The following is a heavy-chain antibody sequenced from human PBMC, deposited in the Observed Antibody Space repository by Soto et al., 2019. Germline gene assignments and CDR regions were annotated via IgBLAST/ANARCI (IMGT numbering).Heavy chain of an antibody. Sequence: QVQLVQSGAEVKKPGSSLKVSCKVFGETLNSNPIGWVRQAPGQGLEWVGGIVPLSDRTNYAQELQGRVTVTADCSTSTVYMELSNLKSDDAAGYYWASKLGRDCHSGGGCFSLDVWGQGSLIPVSS. D-gene: IGHD2-15*01. J-gene: IGHJ4*02. V-gene: IGHV1-69*01. CDR3: ASKLGRDCHSGGGCFSLDV. CDR1: GETLNSNP. CDR2: IVPLSDRT.